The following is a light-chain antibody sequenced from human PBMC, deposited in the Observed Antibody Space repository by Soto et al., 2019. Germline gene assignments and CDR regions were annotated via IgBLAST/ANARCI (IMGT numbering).Light chain of an antibody. J-gene: IGKJ2*01. CDR2: GAS. Sequence: EIVLTQSPGTLSVSPGERATLSCRASQSVSSSYLAWYQQKPGQAPRLLIYGASSRATGIPDRFSGSGSGTDFTLTISRREPEDFAVYYCQQYGSSPRTFGQGTKLEIK. CDR1: QSVSSSY. CDR3: QQYGSSPRT. V-gene: IGKV3-20*01.